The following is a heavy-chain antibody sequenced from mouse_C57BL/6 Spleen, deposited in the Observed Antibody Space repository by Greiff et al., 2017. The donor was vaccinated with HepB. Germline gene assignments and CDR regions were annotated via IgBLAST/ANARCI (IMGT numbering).Heavy chain of an antibody. CDR1: GYTFTSYW. J-gene: IGHJ2*01. CDR3: ARMAYYSNHYFDY. V-gene: IGHV1-50*01. D-gene: IGHD2-5*01. CDR2: IDPSDSYT. Sequence: QVQLQQPGAELVKPGASVKLSCKASGYTFTSYWMQWVKQRPGQGLEWIGEIDPSDSYTNYNQKFKGKATLTVDTSSSTAYMQLSSLTSEDSAVYYCARMAYYSNHYFDYWGQGTTLTVSS.